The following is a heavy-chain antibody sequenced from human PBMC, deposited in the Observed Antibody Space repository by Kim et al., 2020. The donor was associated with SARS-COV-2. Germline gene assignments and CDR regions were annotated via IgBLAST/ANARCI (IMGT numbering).Heavy chain of an antibody. Sequence: GGSLRLSCAASGFTFSSYGMHWVRQAPGKGLEWVAVISYDGSNKYYADSVKGRFTISRDNSKNTLYLQMNSLRAEDTAVYYCAKVFGTYYDFWSAPGREPFDYWGQGTLVTVSS. J-gene: IGHJ4*02. D-gene: IGHD3-3*01. CDR2: ISYDGSNK. CDR1: GFTFSSYG. V-gene: IGHV3-30*18. CDR3: AKVFGTYYDFWSAPGREPFDY.